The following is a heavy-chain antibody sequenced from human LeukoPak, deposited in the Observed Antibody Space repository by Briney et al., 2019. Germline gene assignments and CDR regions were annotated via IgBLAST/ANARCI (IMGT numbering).Heavy chain of an antibody. Sequence: GGSLRLSCAASGFTFSSYSMNWVRQAPGKGLEWVSSISSSSSYIYYADSVKGRFTISRDNSKNTLYLQMNSLRAEDTAVYYCAREYYDDGYFDYWGQGTLVTVSS. CDR1: GFTFSSYS. CDR2: ISSSSSYI. V-gene: IGHV3-21*01. CDR3: AREYYDDGYFDY. D-gene: IGHD3-22*01. J-gene: IGHJ4*02.